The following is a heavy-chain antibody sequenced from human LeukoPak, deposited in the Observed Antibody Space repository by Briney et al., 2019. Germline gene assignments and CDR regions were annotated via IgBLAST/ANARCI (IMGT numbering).Heavy chain of an antibody. CDR2: IYSGGST. CDR3: ARYSSSGFDC. CDR1: GFTVSSSY. Sequence: PGGSLRLSCAVSGFTVSSSYMTWVRQAPGKGLDWVSLIYSGGSTCYADSVKGRFIISRDNSKNTLYLQMNSLRADDTAVYYCARYSSSGFDCWGQGTLVTVS. D-gene: IGHD2-2*01. J-gene: IGHJ4*02. V-gene: IGHV3-53*01.